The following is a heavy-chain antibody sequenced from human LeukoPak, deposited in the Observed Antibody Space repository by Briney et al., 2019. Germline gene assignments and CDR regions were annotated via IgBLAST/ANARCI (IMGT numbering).Heavy chain of an antibody. CDR1: GYTFTSYY. V-gene: IGHV1-46*01. J-gene: IGHJ6*03. CDR3: ARGAVVVVAATEVDYYMNV. CDR2: INPSGGST. Sequence: ASVKVSCKASGYTFTSYYMHWVRQAPGQGLEWMGIINPSGGSTSYAQKFQGRVTMTRDMSTSTVYMELSSLRSEDTAVYYCARGAVVVVAATEVDYYMNVWGKGTTVTVSS. D-gene: IGHD2-15*01.